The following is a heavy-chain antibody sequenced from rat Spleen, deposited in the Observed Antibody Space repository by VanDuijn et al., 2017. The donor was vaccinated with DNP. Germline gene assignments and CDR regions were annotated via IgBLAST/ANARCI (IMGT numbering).Heavy chain of an antibody. CDR3: AYYYDGYYHPNWFAY. V-gene: IGHV6-6*01. CDR1: GFTFSTAW. D-gene: IGHD1-12*03. CDR2: IKAKSNNYVT. Sequence: EVQVLESGGGLVQPGNSLKLSCATSGFTFSTAWMYWYRQFPEKRLEWVARIKAKSNNYVTDYTESVKGRFTISRDDSKSSIYLQMNNLKEEDTAIYYCAYYYDGYYHPNWFAYWGQGTLVTVSS. J-gene: IGHJ3*01.